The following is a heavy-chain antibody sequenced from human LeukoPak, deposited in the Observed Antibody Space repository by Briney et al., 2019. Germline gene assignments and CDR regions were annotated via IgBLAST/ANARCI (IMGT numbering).Heavy chain of an antibody. CDR2: ISSSGSTI. V-gene: IGHV3-48*03. CDR1: GFTFSSYE. J-gene: IGHJ6*03. D-gene: IGHD2-8*02. CDR3: AGKDGTGYYYYYMDV. Sequence: AGGSLRLSCAASGFTFSSYEMNWVRQAPGKGLEWVSYISSSGSTIYYADSVKGRFTISRDNAKNSLYLQMNSLRAEDTAVYYCAGKDGTGYYYYYMDVWGKGTTVTVSS.